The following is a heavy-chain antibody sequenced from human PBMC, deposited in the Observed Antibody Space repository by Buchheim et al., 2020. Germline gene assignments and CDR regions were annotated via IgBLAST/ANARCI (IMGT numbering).Heavy chain of an antibody. Sequence: VQLLESGGGVVQPGRSLRLSCAASGFTFSSYAMHWVRQAPGKGLEWVAVISYDGSNKYYADSVKGRFTISRDNSKNTLYLQMNSLRAEETAVYYCARGDSSGYYSNDAFDIWGQGT. CDR2: ISYDGSNK. J-gene: IGHJ3*02. CDR3: ARGDSSGYYSNDAFDI. CDR1: GFTFSSYA. V-gene: IGHV3-30-3*01. D-gene: IGHD3-22*01.